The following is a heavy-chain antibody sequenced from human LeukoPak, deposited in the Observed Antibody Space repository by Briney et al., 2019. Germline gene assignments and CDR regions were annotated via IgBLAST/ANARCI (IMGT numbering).Heavy chain of an antibody. CDR3: AKLGMDAFDI. J-gene: IGHJ3*02. CDR2: IYYSGST. Sequence: SETLSLTCTVSGGSISSYYWSWIRQPPGKGLEWIGYIYYSGSTNYNPSLKSRVTISVDTSKNQFSLELSSVTAADTAVYYSAKLGMDAFDISGQGTIVTVSS. CDR1: GGSISSYY. V-gene: IGHV4-59*01. D-gene: IGHD1-7*01.